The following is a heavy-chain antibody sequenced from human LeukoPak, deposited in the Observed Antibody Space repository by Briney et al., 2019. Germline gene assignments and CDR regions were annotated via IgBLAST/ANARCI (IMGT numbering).Heavy chain of an antibody. V-gene: IGHV3-23*01. J-gene: IGHJ3*02. CDR2: IGGGPT. CDR3: AKESIYYDSGGYYYDAFDI. CDR1: GFTSSNYA. D-gene: IGHD3-22*01. Sequence: GGSLRLSCAASGFTSSNYAMNWVRQAPGRGLEWVSAIGGGPTFYADSVKGRFTISRDDSKNTVYLQMNSLRADDTAVYYCAKESIYYDSGGYYYDAFDIWGQGTMVTVSS.